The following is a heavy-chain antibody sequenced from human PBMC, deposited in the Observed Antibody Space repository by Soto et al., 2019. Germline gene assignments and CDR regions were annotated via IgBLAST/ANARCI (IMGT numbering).Heavy chain of an antibody. D-gene: IGHD2-8*02. J-gene: IGHJ6*03. CDR3: AKDPGDYDYYYMDV. V-gene: IGHV3-30*18. CDR2: ISYDGSNK. CDR1: GFTFSSYG. Sequence: GGSLRLSCAASGFTFSSYGMHWVRQAPGKGLEWVAVISYDGSNKYYADSVKGRFTISRDNSKNTLYLQMNSLRAEDTAVYYCAKDPGDYDYYYMDVWGKGTTVTVSS.